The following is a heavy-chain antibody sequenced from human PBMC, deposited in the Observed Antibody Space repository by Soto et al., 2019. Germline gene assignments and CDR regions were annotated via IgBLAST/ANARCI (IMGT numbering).Heavy chain of an antibody. D-gene: IGHD3-10*01. J-gene: IGHJ6*03. CDR1: GGSISSYY. CDR3: ARDLAWFGESTYYYYYMDV. Sequence: TSETLSLTCTVSGGSISSYYWSWIRQPPGKGLEWIGYIYYSGSTNYNPSLKSRVTISVDTSKNQFSLKLSSVTAADTAVYYCARDLAWFGESTYYYYYMDVWGKGTTVTVSS. V-gene: IGHV4-59*01. CDR2: IYYSGST.